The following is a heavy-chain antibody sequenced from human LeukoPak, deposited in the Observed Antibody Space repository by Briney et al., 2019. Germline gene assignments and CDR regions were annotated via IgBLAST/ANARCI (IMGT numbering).Heavy chain of an antibody. D-gene: IGHD3-22*01. V-gene: IGHV1-69*05. Sequence: GASVKVACKASGGTFSNYALSWVRQAPGRGLEWMGGTTPIFGSAEYAQNFQGGVTVTTDESTSTAYMEMSSLRSDDTAVYYCAGALFHYDSSGYDMGAYDIWGQGTMVTVSS. CDR3: AGALFHYDSSGYDMGAYDI. J-gene: IGHJ3*02. CDR1: GGTFSNYA. CDR2: TTPIFGSA.